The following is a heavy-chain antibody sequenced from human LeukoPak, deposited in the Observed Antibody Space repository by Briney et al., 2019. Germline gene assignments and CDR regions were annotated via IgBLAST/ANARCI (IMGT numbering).Heavy chain of an antibody. J-gene: IGHJ4*02. D-gene: IGHD2-15*01. CDR2: INAANGNT. CDR1: GYTFTNYA. V-gene: IGHV1-3*01. Sequence: APVKVSCKASGYTFTNYAMHWVRQAPGQRFEWVGWINAANGNTKYSEKFQGRVTITRDTSANTAYMELSSLRSEDTAVYYCARDLGYCSGGSCTEFIYWGQGTLVTVSS. CDR3: ARDLGYCSGGSCTEFIY.